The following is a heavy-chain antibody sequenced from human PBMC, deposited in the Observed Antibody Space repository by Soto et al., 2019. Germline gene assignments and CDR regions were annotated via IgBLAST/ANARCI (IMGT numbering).Heavy chain of an antibody. J-gene: IGHJ3*02. V-gene: IGHV4-59*01. Sequence: SETLSLTCTVSGGSISSYYWSWIRQPPGKGLEWIGYIYYSGSTNYNPSLKSRVTISVDTSKNQFSLKLSSVTAADTAVYYCARDSYSSSWYYAFDIWGQGTKVT. CDR1: GGSISSYY. CDR2: IYYSGST. CDR3: ARDSYSSSWYYAFDI. D-gene: IGHD6-13*01.